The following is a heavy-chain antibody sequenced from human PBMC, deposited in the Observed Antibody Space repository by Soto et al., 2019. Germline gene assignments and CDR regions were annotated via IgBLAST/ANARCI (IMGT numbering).Heavy chain of an antibody. Sequence: QVQLVQSGAEVKKPGSSVKVSCKASGGTFSSYAISWVRQAPGQGLEWMGGIIPIFGTANYAQKFQGRVTITADESTSTAYMELSSLRSEDTAVYYCARGMGYYSGAGPMGNWFDPWGQGTLVTVSS. J-gene: IGHJ5*02. CDR3: ARGMGYYSGAGPMGNWFDP. CDR1: GGTFSSYA. D-gene: IGHD3-10*01. CDR2: IIPIFGTA. V-gene: IGHV1-69*01.